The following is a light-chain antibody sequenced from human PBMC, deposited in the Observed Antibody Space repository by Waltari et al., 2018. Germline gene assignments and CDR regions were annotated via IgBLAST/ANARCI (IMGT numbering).Light chain of an antibody. CDR3: QHYVRLPAT. CDR1: QSVSRA. CDR2: GAS. Sequence: EIVLTQSPGSRSSSPGERVTLSCRAIQSVSRALACYQQKPGQAPRLLIFGASNRATGIPDRFSGSGSETDFSLTISRLEPEDFAVYYCQHYVRLPATFGRGTKVEIK. V-gene: IGKV3-20*01. J-gene: IGKJ1*01.